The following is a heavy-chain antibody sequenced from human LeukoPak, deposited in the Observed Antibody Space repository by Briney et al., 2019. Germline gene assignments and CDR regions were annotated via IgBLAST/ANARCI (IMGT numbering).Heavy chain of an antibody. CDR2: IKQDGSEK. Sequence: GGSLRLSGAASGFTFSSYWMSWVRQAPGKGLEWVANIKQDGSEKYYVDSVKGRFTISRDNAKNSLYLQMNSLRAEDTAVYYCARDLYSSSWYLHYYYYGMDVWGQGTTVTVSS. CDR1: GFTFSSYW. V-gene: IGHV3-7*01. CDR3: ARDLYSSSWYLHYYYYGMDV. D-gene: IGHD6-13*01. J-gene: IGHJ6*02.